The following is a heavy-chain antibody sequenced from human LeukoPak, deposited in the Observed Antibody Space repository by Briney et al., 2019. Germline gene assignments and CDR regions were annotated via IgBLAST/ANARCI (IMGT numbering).Heavy chain of an antibody. V-gene: IGHV3-11*04. J-gene: IGHJ4*02. CDR2: ISSDSNII. CDR3: ANTEYQRLGTDY. Sequence: GGSLRLSCAASGFTFSDYYMSWLRQAPGKGLEWVSYISSDSNIIYYADSVKGRFTISRDNAKNSLYLQMNSLRTEDTAVYYCANTEYQRLGTDYWGQGTLVTVSS. D-gene: IGHD2-2*01. CDR1: GFTFSDYY.